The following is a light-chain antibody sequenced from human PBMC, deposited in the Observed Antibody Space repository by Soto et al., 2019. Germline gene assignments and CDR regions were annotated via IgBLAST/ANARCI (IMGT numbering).Light chain of an antibody. Sequence: DIQMIQSPSSLSASVGDRVTVTCQASQSIAIYLNWYQQKPGKAPNLLIYAASSLQSGVPSRFSGSGSGTYFTLTINSLQPEDFATYYCQQSHSTPRTFGQGTKVDIK. J-gene: IGKJ2*01. CDR2: AAS. CDR1: QSIAIY. V-gene: IGKV1-39*01. CDR3: QQSHSTPRT.